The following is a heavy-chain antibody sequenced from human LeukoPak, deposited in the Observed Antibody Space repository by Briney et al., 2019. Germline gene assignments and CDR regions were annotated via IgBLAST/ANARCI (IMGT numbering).Heavy chain of an antibody. CDR2: INAKSGGT. CDR1: GYTFTVYY. Sequence: GASVNVSFKGSGYTFTVYYMHWVRQAPGQGREGMGWINAKSGGTNYAQKFQGRVTMTRDTSISTAYMALSRLRSDGTAVYYCARGEGNWFDPWRQATLVTVSS. CDR3: ARGEGNWFDP. J-gene: IGHJ5*02. V-gene: IGHV1-2*02.